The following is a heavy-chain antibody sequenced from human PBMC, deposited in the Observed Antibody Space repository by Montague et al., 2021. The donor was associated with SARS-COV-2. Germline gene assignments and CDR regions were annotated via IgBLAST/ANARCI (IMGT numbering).Heavy chain of an antibody. CDR1: GGSISSSNW. Sequence: SETLSLTCAVSGGSISSSNWWSWVRQPPGKGLEWIGEIYHSGSTNYNPSPKSRVTISVDTSKNQFSLKLSSVTAADTAVYYCASQVPDFWSGIDYWGQGTLVTVSS. CDR3: ASQVPDFWSGIDY. J-gene: IGHJ4*02. V-gene: IGHV4-4*02. CDR2: IYHSGST. D-gene: IGHD3-3*01.